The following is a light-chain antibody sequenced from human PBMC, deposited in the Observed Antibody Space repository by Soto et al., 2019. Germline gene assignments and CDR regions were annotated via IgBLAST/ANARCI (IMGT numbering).Light chain of an antibody. J-gene: IGKJ1*01. CDR2: GAS. CDR1: LSIDTN. CDR3: QKYQNWLWT. Sequence: IVMTQSPATVSVSPGERATLSCRASLSIDTNLAWYQQKPGQSPRLLIYGASTRATGIPARFSGSGSGTEFTLTNSSLQTENSAVYYCQKYQNWLWTFGQGTKVEIK. V-gene: IGKV3-15*01.